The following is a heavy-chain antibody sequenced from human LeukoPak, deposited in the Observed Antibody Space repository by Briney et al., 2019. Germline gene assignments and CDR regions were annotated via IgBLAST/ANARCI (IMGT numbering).Heavy chain of an antibody. Sequence: GSSVKVSCKASGGTFSSYAISWVRQAPGQGLEWMGGIIPIFGTANYAQKFQGRVTITPDESTSTAYMELSSLRSDDTAVYYCARDRGDYGDYQGGAFDIWGQGTMVTVSS. D-gene: IGHD4-17*01. CDR2: IIPIFGTA. CDR1: GGTFSSYA. J-gene: IGHJ3*02. V-gene: IGHV1-69*01. CDR3: ARDRGDYGDYQGGAFDI.